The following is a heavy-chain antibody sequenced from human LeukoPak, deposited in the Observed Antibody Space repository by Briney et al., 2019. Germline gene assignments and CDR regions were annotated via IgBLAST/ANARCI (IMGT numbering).Heavy chain of an antibody. Sequence: QSGGSLRLSCAASGFTFSGSAMHWVRQASGKGLEWVGRIRSKANSYATAYAASVKGRFTISRDDSKNTAYLQMNSLKTEDTAVYYCTRQYQPRTTVTTHVRAYYYYYMDVWGKGTTVTISS. CDR3: TRQYQPRTTVTTHVRAYYYYYMDV. J-gene: IGHJ6*03. CDR1: GFTFSGSA. D-gene: IGHD4-17*01. V-gene: IGHV3-73*01. CDR2: IRSKANSYAT.